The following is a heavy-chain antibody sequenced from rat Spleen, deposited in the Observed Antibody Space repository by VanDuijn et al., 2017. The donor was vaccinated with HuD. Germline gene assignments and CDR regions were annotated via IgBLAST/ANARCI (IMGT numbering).Heavy chain of an antibody. CDR1: GFTFSSFP. CDR2: ITNSGGTT. D-gene: IGHD1-1*01. Sequence: EVQLVESGGGSVQPGRSLKLSCAASGFTFSSFPMAWVRQAPGKGLEWVASITNSGGTTYYPDSVKGRFTISRDNAKSTLYLQMNSLRSEDTATYYCTSQRLQCFAYWGQGTLVTVSP. V-gene: IGHV5-46*01. J-gene: IGHJ3*01. CDR3: TSQRLQCFAY.